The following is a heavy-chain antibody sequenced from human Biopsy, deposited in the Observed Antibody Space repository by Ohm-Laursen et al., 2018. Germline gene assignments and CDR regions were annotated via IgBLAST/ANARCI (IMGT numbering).Heavy chain of an antibody. CDR2: ISGGGTI. J-gene: IGHJ1*01. Sequence: SLRLSCAASGFSFSDYHMRWIRQAPGRGLEWVSYISGGGTIYYGDSMEGRVTISRDNAKNSLYLQMHSLRAEDTAVYYCARGSNEYGGLYFPHWGQGTLVTVSS. V-gene: IGHV3-11*01. CDR3: ARGSNEYGGLYFPH. D-gene: IGHD4-23*01. CDR1: GFSFSDYH.